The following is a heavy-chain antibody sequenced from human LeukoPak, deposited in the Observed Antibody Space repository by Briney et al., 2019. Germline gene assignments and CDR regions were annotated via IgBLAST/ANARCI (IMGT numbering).Heavy chain of an antibody. Sequence: PGRSLRLSCAASGFTFDDYAMHWVRQAPGKGLEWVSGISWNSGSTYYADSVKGRFTVSRDNYKNTLYLQMSSLRADDTAVYYCGLMGLINHYYYGMDVWGQGTTVTVSS. J-gene: IGHJ6*02. V-gene: IGHV3-9*01. CDR1: GFTFDDYA. D-gene: IGHD2-8*01. CDR2: ISWNSGST. CDR3: GLMGLINHYYYGMDV.